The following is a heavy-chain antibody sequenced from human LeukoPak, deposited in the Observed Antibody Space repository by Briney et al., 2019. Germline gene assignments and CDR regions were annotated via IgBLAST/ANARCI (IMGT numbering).Heavy chain of an antibody. Sequence: KASETLSLTCAVYGGSFSGYFWSWIRQPPGKGLEWIGELNHRGNTNYNPSLKSRVSISVDTSKNQLSLRLTSVTAADTAVYYCARGLDGSGYPFRYWGQGSLVSVSS. J-gene: IGHJ4*02. V-gene: IGHV4-34*01. CDR1: GGSFSGYF. D-gene: IGHD3-10*01. CDR3: ARGLDGSGYPFRY. CDR2: LNHRGNT.